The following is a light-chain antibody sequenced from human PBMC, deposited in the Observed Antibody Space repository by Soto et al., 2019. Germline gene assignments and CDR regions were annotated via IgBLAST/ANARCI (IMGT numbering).Light chain of an antibody. CDR1: SSDIGAYNY. Sequence: QSALTQPASVSGSPGQSITISCTGTGTSSDIGAYNYVSWYQQHPGKAPKLIIYDVSSRPSGVSSRFSGSKSGNTASLTLSGLQAEDEADYYCNSYTGSITLVFGGGTKLTVL. V-gene: IGLV2-14*03. CDR3: NSYTGSITLV. J-gene: IGLJ3*02. CDR2: DVS.